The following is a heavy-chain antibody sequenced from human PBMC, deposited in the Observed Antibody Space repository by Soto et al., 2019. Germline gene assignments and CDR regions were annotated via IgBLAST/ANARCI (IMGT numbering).Heavy chain of an antibody. J-gene: IGHJ4*02. CDR2: INHSGST. Sequence: SETLSLTCTVHGGSFSGYYWSWIRQPPGKGLEWIGEINHSGSTNYNPSLKSRVTISVDTSRNHFSLKLSSVTAADTAVYYCARGIGILTGYYGYYFDYRGQGTPVTGS. D-gene: IGHD3-9*01. CDR3: ARGIGILTGYYGYYFDY. CDR1: GGSFSGYY. V-gene: IGHV4-34*01.